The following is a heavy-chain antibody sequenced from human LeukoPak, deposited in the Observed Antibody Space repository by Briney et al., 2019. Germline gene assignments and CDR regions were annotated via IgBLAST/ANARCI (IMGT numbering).Heavy chain of an antibody. CDR1: GFTFSSYA. V-gene: IGHV3-30-3*01. CDR3: ARAFRYSGSPRGWFDP. Sequence: GRSLRLSRAASGFTFSSYAMHWVRRAPGKGLEWVAVISYDGSNKYYADSVKGRFTISRDNSKNTLYLQMNSLRAEDTAVYYCARAFRYSGSPRGWFDPWGQGTLVTVSS. CDR2: ISYDGSNK. D-gene: IGHD1-26*01. J-gene: IGHJ5*02.